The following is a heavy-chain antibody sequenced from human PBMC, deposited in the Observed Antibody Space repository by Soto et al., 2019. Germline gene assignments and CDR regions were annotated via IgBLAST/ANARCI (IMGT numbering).Heavy chain of an antibody. V-gene: IGHV4-30-4*01. CDR1: GGSISSGDYY. D-gene: IGHD5-18*01. CDR2: IYYSGST. J-gene: IGHJ6*02. CDR3: DRTAYFSYGMDV. Sequence: SETLSLTCTVSGGSISSGDYYWSWIRQPPGKGLEWIGYIYYSGSTYYNPSLKSRVTISVDTSKNQFSLKVSSVTAADTAVYYCDRTAYFSYGMDVWGQGTTVTVSS.